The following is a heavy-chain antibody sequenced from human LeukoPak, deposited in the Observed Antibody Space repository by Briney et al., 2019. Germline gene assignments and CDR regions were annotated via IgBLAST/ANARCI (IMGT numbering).Heavy chain of an antibody. CDR1: GFTLRSYA. V-gene: IGHV3-64*01. CDR3: ARDGSGWAFDY. J-gene: IGHJ4*02. D-gene: IGHD6-19*01. Sequence: PGGSLRLSCAPSGFTLRSYAMHWVRQAPGKGLEYVSAISSNGGSTYYANSVKGRFTISRDNSKNTLYLQMGSLRAEDMAVYYCARDGSGWAFDYWGQGTLVTVSS. CDR2: ISSNGGST.